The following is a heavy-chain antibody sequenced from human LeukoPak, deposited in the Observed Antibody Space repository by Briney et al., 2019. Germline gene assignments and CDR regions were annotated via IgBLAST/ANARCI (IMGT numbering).Heavy chain of an antibody. V-gene: IGHV4-4*02. D-gene: IGHD3-22*01. Sequence: SGTLSLTCAVSGGSISSSNWWSWVRQPPGKGLEWIGEIYHSGSTNYNPSLKSRVTISVDKSKNQFSLKLSSVTAADTAVYYCARNTYYYDSSGSSYYMDVWGKGTTVTISS. CDR1: GGSISSSNW. CDR3: ARNTYYYDSSGSSYYMDV. CDR2: IYHSGST. J-gene: IGHJ6*03.